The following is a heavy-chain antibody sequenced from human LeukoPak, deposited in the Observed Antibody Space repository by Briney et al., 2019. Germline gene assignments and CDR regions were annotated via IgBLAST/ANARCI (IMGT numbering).Heavy chain of an antibody. V-gene: IGHV3-11*05. D-gene: IGHD1-26*01. CDR1: GFTFRDYY. Sequence: PGGSLSLSCAASGFTFRDYYMSWLRQAPGKGLEWISYISRNSDYADSVKGRFIISRDNAKNSLYLKMNSLRAEDTAVYYCARGGGTYFSDYWGQGTLVTVSS. CDR3: ARGGGTYFSDY. CDR2: ISRNS. J-gene: IGHJ4*02.